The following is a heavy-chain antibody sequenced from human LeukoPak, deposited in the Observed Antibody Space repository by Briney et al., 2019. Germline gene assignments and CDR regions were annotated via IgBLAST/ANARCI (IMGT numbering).Heavy chain of an antibody. CDR2: INPNSGGT. D-gene: IGHD6-13*01. Sequence: ASVKVSCKASGYTFTSYGISWVRQAPGQGLEWMGRINPNSGGTNYAQKFQGRVTMTRDTSISTAYMELSRLRSDDTAVYYCARAGSRNFDYWGQGTLVTVSS. CDR3: ARAGSRNFDY. J-gene: IGHJ4*02. CDR1: GYTFTSYG. V-gene: IGHV1-2*06.